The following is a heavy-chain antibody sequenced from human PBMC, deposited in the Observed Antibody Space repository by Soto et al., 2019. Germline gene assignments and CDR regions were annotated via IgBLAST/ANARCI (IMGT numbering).Heavy chain of an antibody. CDR2: IYPGDSDT. D-gene: IGHD3-22*01. CDR1: GYSFTNYW. Sequence: PGESLKISCKGSGYSFTNYWIGWVHQMPGKGLEWMGIIYPGDSDTRYSPSFQGQVTISADKSISTAYLQWSSLKASDTAMDYCARQDGGYYYDTSGYYSSMEVWGQGTTVTVS. CDR3: ARQDGGYYYDTSGYYSSMEV. V-gene: IGHV5-51*07. J-gene: IGHJ6*02.